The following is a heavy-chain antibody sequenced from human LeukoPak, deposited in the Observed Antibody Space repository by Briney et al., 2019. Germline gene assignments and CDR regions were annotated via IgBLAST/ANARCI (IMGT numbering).Heavy chain of an antibody. CDR3: ARSGYSGRFPAYFDY. Sequence: GGSLRLSCAASGFTFSSHWMIWVRQAPGKGLEWVAVISNDGSSEYYGDSVKGRFTISRDNSKDTLYLQMNSLRAEDTAVYYCARSGYSGRFPAYFDYWGQETLVTVSS. D-gene: IGHD1-26*01. J-gene: IGHJ4*02. CDR1: GFTFSSHW. V-gene: IGHV3-30*03. CDR2: ISNDGSSE.